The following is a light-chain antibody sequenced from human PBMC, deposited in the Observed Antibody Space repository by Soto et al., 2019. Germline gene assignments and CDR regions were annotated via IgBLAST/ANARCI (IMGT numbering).Light chain of an antibody. CDR1: QSVGRNF. CDR2: GAS. V-gene: IGKV3-20*01. Sequence: EIVLTQSPGTLSLSPGESTTLSCRASQSVGRNFLAWYQQKPGRAPRLLIHGASYRATGVPDRFSGSGSETVFTRTISRLEPEDFAIYYCHQYAASPLTFGGGTKVEIK. J-gene: IGKJ4*01. CDR3: HQYAASPLT.